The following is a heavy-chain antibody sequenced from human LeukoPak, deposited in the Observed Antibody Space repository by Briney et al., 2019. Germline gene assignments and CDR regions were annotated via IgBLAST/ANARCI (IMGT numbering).Heavy chain of an antibody. J-gene: IGHJ5*02. CDR1: GFTFSSFE. CDR2: ISSTGSTI. V-gene: IGHV3-48*03. Sequence: GGSLRLSCGASGFTFSSFEMNWVRQVPGKGLEWVSSISSTGSTIYYADSVKGRFTISRDNAKNSLFLQMNSLRAEDTAVYYCARLAAPWGQGTLVTVSS. CDR3: ARLAAP. D-gene: IGHD6-13*01.